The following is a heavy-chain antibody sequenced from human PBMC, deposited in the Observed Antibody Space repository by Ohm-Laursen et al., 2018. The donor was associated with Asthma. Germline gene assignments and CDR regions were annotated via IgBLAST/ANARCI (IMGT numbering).Heavy chain of an antibody. CDR1: GFTFSSYA. Sequence: SLRLSCAASGFTFSSYAMSWVRQAPGKGLEWVSAISGSGGSTYYADSVKGRFTISRDNSKNTLYLQMNSLRAEDTAVYYCAKGGGSYGSILGYFDYWGQGTLVTVSS. CDR3: AKGGGSYGSILGYFDY. V-gene: IGHV3-23*01. D-gene: IGHD5-18*01. J-gene: IGHJ4*02. CDR2: ISGSGGST.